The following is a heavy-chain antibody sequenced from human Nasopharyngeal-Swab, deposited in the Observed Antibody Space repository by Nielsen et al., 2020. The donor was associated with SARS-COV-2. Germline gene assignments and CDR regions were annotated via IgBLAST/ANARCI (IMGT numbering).Heavy chain of an antibody. Sequence: WIRQPPGKGLEWIGTIYNSGTTYPNPSLKSRASISIDMSNNQLSLELTSVTAADTAVYYCATPVAVAGRGRWFDPWGQGTLVTVSS. D-gene: IGHD6-19*01. V-gene: IGHV4-39*01. CDR3: ATPVAVAGRGRWFDP. J-gene: IGHJ5*02. CDR2: IYNSGTT.